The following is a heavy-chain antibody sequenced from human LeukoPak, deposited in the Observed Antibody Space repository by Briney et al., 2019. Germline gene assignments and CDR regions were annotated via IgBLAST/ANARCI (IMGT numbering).Heavy chain of an antibody. J-gene: IGHJ1*01. CDR3: ATLAVGAGGPEFQH. CDR2: IYYSGST. D-gene: IGHD1-26*01. Sequence: SETLSLTCTVSGGPISSFHWSWIRQPPEKGLEWIGYIYYSGSTNYNPSLKSRVTISVDASKNQFSLKLSSVTAADTAVYYCATLAVGAGGPEFQHWGQGSLVTVSS. V-gene: IGHV4-59*08. CDR1: GGPISSFH.